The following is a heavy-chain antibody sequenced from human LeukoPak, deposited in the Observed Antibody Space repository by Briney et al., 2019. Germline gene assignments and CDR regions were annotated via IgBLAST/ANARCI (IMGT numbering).Heavy chain of an antibody. CDR3: ARDTNVLLALHFDY. J-gene: IGHJ4*02. V-gene: IGHV1-18*01. CDR2: ISTYNGNT. D-gene: IGHD2-8*01. CDR1: GYTFSNYG. Sequence: GASVKVSCKASGYTFSNYGISWVRQAPGQGLEWMGWISTYNGNTNYAQKLQGRVTMTTETSTSTAYMELRSLRSDDTAVYYCARDTNVLLALHFDYWGQGTLVTVSS.